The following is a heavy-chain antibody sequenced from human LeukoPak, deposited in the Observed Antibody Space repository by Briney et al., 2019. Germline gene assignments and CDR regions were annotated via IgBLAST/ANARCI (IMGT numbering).Heavy chain of an antibody. CDR2: INSDGSST. V-gene: IGHV3-74*01. J-gene: IGHJ3*02. CDR3: ARYPVIAAAGTDAFDI. CDR1: GFTFSSYA. Sequence: GGSPRLSCAASGFTFSSYAMSWVRQAPGKVLVWVSHINSDGSSTSYADSVKGRFTISRDNAKNTLYLQMNSLRAEDTAVYYCARYPVIAAAGTDAFDIWGQGTMVTVSS. D-gene: IGHD6-13*01.